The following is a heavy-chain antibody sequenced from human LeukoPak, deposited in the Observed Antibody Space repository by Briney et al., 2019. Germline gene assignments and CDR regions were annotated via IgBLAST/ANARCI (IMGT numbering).Heavy chain of an antibody. CDR1: GGSISSYY. CDR3: ARAGSSYYDSSAH. CDR2: IYYSGST. D-gene: IGHD3-22*01. V-gene: IGHV4-59*12. Sequence: SETLSLTCTVSGGSISSYYWSWIRQSPGKGLEWIGYIYYSGSTNYNPSLKSRVTISVDTSKNQFSLKLSSVTAADTAVYYCARAGSSYYDSSAHWGQGTLVTVSS. J-gene: IGHJ4*02.